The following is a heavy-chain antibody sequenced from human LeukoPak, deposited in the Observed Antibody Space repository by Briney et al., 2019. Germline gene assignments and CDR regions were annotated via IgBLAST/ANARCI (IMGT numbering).Heavy chain of an antibody. V-gene: IGHV4-34*01. CDR3: ATSPTHGYYYYMDV. CDR2: INHSGST. J-gene: IGHJ6*03. CDR1: GGSFSGYY. Sequence: SETLSLTCAVYGGSFSGYYWSWIRQPPGKGLEWIGEINHSGSTNYNPSLKSRVTISVDTSKNQFSLKLSSVTAADTAVYYCATSPTHGYYYYMDVWGKGTTVTISS. D-gene: IGHD4-11*01.